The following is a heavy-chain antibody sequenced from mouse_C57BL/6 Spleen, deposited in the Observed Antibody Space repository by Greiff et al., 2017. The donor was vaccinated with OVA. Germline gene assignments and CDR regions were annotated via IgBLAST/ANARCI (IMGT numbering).Heavy chain of an antibody. D-gene: IGHD1-1*01. CDR1: GYSITSGYD. V-gene: IGHV3-1*01. J-gene: IGHJ1*03. CDR3: ARETTVVANLYWYFDV. CDR2: ISYSGST. Sequence: EVMLVESGPGMVKPSQSLSLTCTVTGYSITSGYDWHWIRHFPGNKLEWMGYISYSGSTNYNPSLKSRISITHDTSKNHFFLKLNSVTTEDTATYYCARETTVVANLYWYFDVWGTGTTVTVSS.